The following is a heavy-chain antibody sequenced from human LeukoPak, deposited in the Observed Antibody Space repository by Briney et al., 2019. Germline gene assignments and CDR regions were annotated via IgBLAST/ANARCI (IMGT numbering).Heavy chain of an antibody. J-gene: IGHJ6*04. Sequence: GESLKISCTGSGYSFTTYWIAWVRQMRGKGLEWMGIIYPGDSDTRYRPSFQGQVTISADKSISTAFLQWSSLKASDTAMYYCARQQVAYYYYYGMDVWGKGTTVTVSS. V-gene: IGHV5-51*01. D-gene: IGHD2-15*01. CDR3: ARQQVAYYYYYGMDV. CDR2: IYPGDSDT. CDR1: GYSFTTYW.